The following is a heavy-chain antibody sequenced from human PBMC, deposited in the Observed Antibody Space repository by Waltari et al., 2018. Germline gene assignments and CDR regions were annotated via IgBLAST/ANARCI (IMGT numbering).Heavy chain of an antibody. CDR1: GFTIEDYA. D-gene: IGHD3-3*01. CDR3: AKGKLRFLEWSNDAFDM. Sequence: ELQLVESGGGWVQPGTSLRLSCSSSGFTIEDYAMNWVRQVPGKGPGWVAGISWKSRGLGYADSVKGRFTISRDDGKRSVHLQMNGLRPEDTALYFCAKGKLRFLEWSNDAFDMWGQGTMVSVSS. CDR2: ISWKSRGL. V-gene: IGHV3-9*01. J-gene: IGHJ3*02.